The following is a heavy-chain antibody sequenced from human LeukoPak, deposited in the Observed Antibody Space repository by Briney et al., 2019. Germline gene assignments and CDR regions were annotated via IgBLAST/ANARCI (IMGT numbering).Heavy chain of an antibody. D-gene: IGHD6-19*01. CDR3: ARDLVVAVAGTGAFDI. CDR2: IIPILGIA. CDR1: GGIFSSYT. V-gene: IGHV1-69*04. J-gene: IGHJ3*02. Sequence: SVKVSCKASGGIFSSYTISWVRQAPGQGLEWMGRIIPILGIANYAQKFQGRVTITADKSTSTAYMELSSLRSEDTAVYYCARDLVVAVAGTGAFDIWGQGTMVTVSS.